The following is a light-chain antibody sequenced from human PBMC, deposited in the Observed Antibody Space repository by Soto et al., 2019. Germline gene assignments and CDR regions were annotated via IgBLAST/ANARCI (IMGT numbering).Light chain of an antibody. CDR3: QQYYSAPFT. CDR2: WAS. CDR1: QSVLYNSNNKNY. Sequence: DIVLTQSPDSLAVSLGERATINCKSSQSVLYNSNNKNYLVWYQQKPGQPPKLLISWASTRASGVPDRFSGSGSGTDFTLTISNLQAEDVAFYYCQQYYSAPFTFGGGTKVGIK. V-gene: IGKV4-1*01. J-gene: IGKJ4*01.